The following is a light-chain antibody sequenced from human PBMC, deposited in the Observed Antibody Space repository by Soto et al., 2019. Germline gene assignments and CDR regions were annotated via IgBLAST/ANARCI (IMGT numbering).Light chain of an antibody. J-gene: IGKJ1*01. CDR2: DAS. V-gene: IGKV1-5*01. Sequence: IQLTQSPSTLSACVGDRVTITLRASQSISSWLAWYQQKPGKAPKLLIYDASSLESGVPSRFSGSGSGTEFTLTISSLQPDDFATYYCQQYNSYSPTFGQGTKVDI. CDR1: QSISSW. CDR3: QQYNSYSPT.